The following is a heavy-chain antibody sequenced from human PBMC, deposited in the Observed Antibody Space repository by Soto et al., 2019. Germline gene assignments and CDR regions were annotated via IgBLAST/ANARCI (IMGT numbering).Heavy chain of an antibody. Sequence: PSETLSLTCTVSGGSVSSGSYYWIWIRQPPGKGLEWIGYIHYSGSTNYNPSLKSRVTVSVDTSKNQFSLKLSSVTAADTAVYYCARGRGFLAPLFDYWGQGTLVTVSS. CDR1: GGSVSSGSYY. D-gene: IGHD3-10*01. J-gene: IGHJ4*02. V-gene: IGHV4-61*01. CDR3: ARGRGFLAPLFDY. CDR2: IHYSGST.